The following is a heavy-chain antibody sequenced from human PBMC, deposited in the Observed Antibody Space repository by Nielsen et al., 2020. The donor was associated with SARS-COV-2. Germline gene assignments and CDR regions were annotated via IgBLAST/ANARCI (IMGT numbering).Heavy chain of an antibody. CDR2: ISGSGGTT. V-gene: IGHV3-23*01. CDR1: GLTFSNFG. Sequence: GESLKISCAASGLTFSNFGMNWVRQAPGKGLEWVSTISGSGGTTFYADSVKGRFTISRDNSKNTLYLQMNSLSSEDTALYYCAKDLNYEGYWGQGTLVTVSS. D-gene: IGHD3-3*01. J-gene: IGHJ4*02. CDR3: AKDLNYEGY.